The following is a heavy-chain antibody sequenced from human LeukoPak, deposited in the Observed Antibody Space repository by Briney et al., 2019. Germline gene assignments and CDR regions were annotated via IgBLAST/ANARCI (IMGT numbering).Heavy chain of an antibody. D-gene: IGHD6-13*01. Sequence: SGTLSLTCAVSGVSISSSNWGSWVRQPPGKGLGWIGEIYHSGSTNYNPSLKSRVTISVDKSKNQFSLKLSSVTAADTAVYYCASERGYSSSWYAHWGQGTLVTVSS. V-gene: IGHV4-4*02. CDR1: GVSISSSNW. J-gene: IGHJ4*02. CDR3: ASERGYSSSWYAH. CDR2: IYHSGST.